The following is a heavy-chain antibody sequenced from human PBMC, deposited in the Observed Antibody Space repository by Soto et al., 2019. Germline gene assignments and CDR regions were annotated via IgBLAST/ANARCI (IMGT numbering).Heavy chain of an antibody. D-gene: IGHD2-15*01. Sequence: QVQLVQSGTEVKKPGASVKVSCKASAYTFTRYGISWVRQAPGQGLEWMGWISAYNGNTKYAQNIQGRVTMTTDTSTSTDYMELRSLTPDDTAVYYCAREGYCSSGSCALYHHVYFGMDFWGQGTTVTVSS. V-gene: IGHV1-18*01. CDR1: AYTFTRYG. J-gene: IGHJ6*02. CDR2: ISAYNGNT. CDR3: AREGYCSSGSCALYHHVYFGMDF.